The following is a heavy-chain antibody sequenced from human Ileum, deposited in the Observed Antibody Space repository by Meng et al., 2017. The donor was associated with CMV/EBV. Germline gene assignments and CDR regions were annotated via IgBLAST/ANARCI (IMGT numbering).Heavy chain of an antibody. D-gene: IGHD6-6*01. CDR3: VRQDSRSWDFDH. Sequence: SCKASGYTFIGYYIHWVRQAPGQGLEWMGWINSDSGDTNYAQKFKAWVTMTRDTSITTAYMELRRLGYDDTAVYYCVRQDSRSWDFDHWGQGTLVTVSS. V-gene: IGHV1-2*04. CDR2: INSDSGDT. CDR1: GYTFIGYY. J-gene: IGHJ4*02.